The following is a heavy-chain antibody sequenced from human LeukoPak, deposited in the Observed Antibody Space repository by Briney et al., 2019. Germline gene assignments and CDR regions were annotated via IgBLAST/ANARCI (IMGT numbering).Heavy chain of an antibody. V-gene: IGHV3-23*01. CDR3: AKDPMVRGSTYDY. J-gene: IGHJ4*02. CDR2: ISGSGTT. CDR1: GFTFSKYA. D-gene: IGHD3-10*01. Sequence: GGSLRLSCAASGFTFSKYAMTWVRQAPGKGLEWVSSISGSGTTYYAESMKGRFTVSRDNSKNTLYLQVNSLRAEDTAVYYCAKDPMVRGSTYDYWGQGTLVTVSS.